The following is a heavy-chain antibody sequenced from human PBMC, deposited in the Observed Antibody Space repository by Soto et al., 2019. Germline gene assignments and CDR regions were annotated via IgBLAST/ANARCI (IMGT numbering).Heavy chain of an antibody. CDR2: INPNSGGT. CDR3: ARTGYQWLGPHYYYYGMDV. D-gene: IGHD6-19*01. V-gene: IGHV1-2*02. J-gene: IGHJ6*02. Sequence: XSVKVSCEASVYTFTCYYMHWVRQAPGQGLEWMGWINPNSGGTNYAQKFQGRVTMTRDTSISTAYMELSRLRSDDTAVYYCARTGYQWLGPHYYYYGMDVWGQGPTVTVSS. CDR1: VYTFTCYY.